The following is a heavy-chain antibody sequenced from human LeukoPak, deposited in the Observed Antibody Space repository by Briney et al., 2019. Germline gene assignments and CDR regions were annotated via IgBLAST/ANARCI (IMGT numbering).Heavy chain of an antibody. V-gene: IGHV3-73*01. CDR1: GFTFSGSA. CDR2: IRRKASNYAT. CDR3: TRHLTIVEATPFDL. D-gene: IGHD1-26*01. Sequence: GGSLRLSCEASGFTFSGSAMHWVRQASGNGLEWVGHIRRKASNYATTYAASVKGRFTISRDDSTSTAYLQMNSLKTEDTAVYYCTRHLTIVEATPFDLWGQGTLVTVSS. J-gene: IGHJ5*02.